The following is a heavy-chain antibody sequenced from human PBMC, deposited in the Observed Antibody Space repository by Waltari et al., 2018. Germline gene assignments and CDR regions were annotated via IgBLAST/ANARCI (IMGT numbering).Heavy chain of an antibody. J-gene: IGHJ4*02. D-gene: IGHD3-22*01. Sequence: QVQLVQSGAEVKKPGSSVKVSCKASGGTFSSYTISWVRQAPGQGLEWMGRIIPILGIAHYAQKFHGRVTITADKSTSTAYMELSSRRSEDTAVYYCARVDYYDSSGYYYFGYWGQGTLVTVSS. V-gene: IGHV1-69*02. CDR2: IIPILGIA. CDR1: GGTFSSYT. CDR3: ARVDYYDSSGYYYFGY.